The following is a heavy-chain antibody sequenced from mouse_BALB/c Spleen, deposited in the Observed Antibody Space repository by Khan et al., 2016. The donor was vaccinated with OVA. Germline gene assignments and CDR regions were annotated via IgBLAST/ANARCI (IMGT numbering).Heavy chain of an antibody. V-gene: IGHV3-2*02. CDR1: GYSITSGYG. CDR3: ARTARIKY. J-gene: IGHJ2*01. CDR2: ISYSGST. D-gene: IGHD1-2*01. Sequence: EVKLLESGPGLVKPSQSLSLTCTVTGYSITSGYGWNWIRQFPGNKLEWMGYISYSGSTNYNPSLKSRISITRDTSKKQFFLQLTSVTTEDTATYYCARTARIKYWGQGTTRTVSS.